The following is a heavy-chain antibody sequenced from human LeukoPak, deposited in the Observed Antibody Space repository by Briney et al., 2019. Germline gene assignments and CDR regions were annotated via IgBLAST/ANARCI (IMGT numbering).Heavy chain of an antibody. Sequence: SETLSLTCTVSGGSIGSYYWSWIRQPPGKGLERIGYIYYSGSTNYNPSLKSRVTISVDTSKNQFSLKLSSVTAADTAVYYCARHTPLGYCSGGSCPGAHDAFDIWGQGTMVTVSS. CDR1: GGSIGSYY. CDR3: ARHTPLGYCSGGSCPGAHDAFDI. CDR2: IYYSGST. D-gene: IGHD2-15*01. V-gene: IGHV4-59*08. J-gene: IGHJ3*02.